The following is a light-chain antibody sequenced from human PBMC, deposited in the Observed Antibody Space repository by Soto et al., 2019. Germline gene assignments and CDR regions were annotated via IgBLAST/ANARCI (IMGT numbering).Light chain of an antibody. V-gene: IGLV1-40*01. Sequence: QSVLTQPPSVSGAPGQTVTISCTGSSSNIGAGFDVHWYQQVPGTAPKLVLYSNTARPSGVPDRFSGSRSGSSGSLAISGLQPEDEADYYCSSFKGTNSFVFGTGTKLTVL. CDR1: SSNIGAGFD. CDR3: SSFKGTNSFV. CDR2: SNT. J-gene: IGLJ1*01.